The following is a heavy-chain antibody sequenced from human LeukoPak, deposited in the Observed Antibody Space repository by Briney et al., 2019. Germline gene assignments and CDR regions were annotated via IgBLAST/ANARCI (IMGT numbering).Heavy chain of an antibody. Sequence: GGSLRLSCAASGFTFSSYWMHWVRQAPGKGLVWVSRINTDGSSTSYADSVKGRFTISRDNAKNSLYLQMNSLRAEDTALYYCACGYYYYYGMDVWGQGTTVTVSS. V-gene: IGHV3-74*01. CDR2: INTDGSST. CDR3: ACGYYYYYGMDV. J-gene: IGHJ6*02. CDR1: GFTFSSYW.